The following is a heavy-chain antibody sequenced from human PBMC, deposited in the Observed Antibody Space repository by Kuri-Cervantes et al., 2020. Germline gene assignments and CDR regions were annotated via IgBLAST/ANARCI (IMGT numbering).Heavy chain of an antibody. CDR2: MNPNSGNT. CDR1: GYTFTSYD. CDR3: ARGRRIAAAGGGTFDY. J-gene: IGHJ4*02. Sequence: ASVKVSCKASGYTFTSYDINWVRQATGQGLEWMGWMNPNSGNTGYAQKFQGRVTMTRNTSISTAYMELSSLRSDDTAVYYCARGRRIAAAGGGTFDYWGQGTLVTVSS. V-gene: IGHV1-8*01. D-gene: IGHD6-13*01.